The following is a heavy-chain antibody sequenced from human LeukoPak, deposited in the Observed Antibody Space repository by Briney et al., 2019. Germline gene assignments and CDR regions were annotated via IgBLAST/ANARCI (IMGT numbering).Heavy chain of an antibody. D-gene: IGHD6-19*01. Sequence: SETLSLTCTVPGGSINSRTYYWGWIRQPPWKGLEWIGNIYYSGSTFYNPSLKSRVTISVDTSKNQFSLKLSSVTAADTAVYYCGRIGSSGWYVSDYWGQGTLVTVSS. CDR2: IYYSGST. J-gene: IGHJ4*02. V-gene: IGHV4-39*07. CDR3: GRIGSSGWYVSDY. CDR1: GGSINSRTYY.